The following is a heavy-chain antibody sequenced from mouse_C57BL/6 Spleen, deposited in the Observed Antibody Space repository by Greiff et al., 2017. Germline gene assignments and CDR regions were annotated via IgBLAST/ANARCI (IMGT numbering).Heavy chain of an antibody. V-gene: IGHV5-2*03. CDR1: EYEFPSHD. D-gene: IGHD2-14*01. Sequence: EVKLVESGGGLVQPGESLKLSCESTEYEFPSHDMSWVRKTPEKSLELVAAINSDGGSTSYPDTMERRYIITRDNTKKTLYLQMSSLRSEDTALYYCARHRGYFDVWGTGTTVTVSS. CDR3: ARHRGYFDV. J-gene: IGHJ1*03. CDR2: INSDGGST.